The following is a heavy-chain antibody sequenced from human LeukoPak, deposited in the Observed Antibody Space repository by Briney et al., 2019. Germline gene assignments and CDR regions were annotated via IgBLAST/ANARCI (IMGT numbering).Heavy chain of an antibody. V-gene: IGHV4-38-2*02. D-gene: IGHD4-11*01. Sequence: PSETLSLTCTVSGYSISSGDYWGWIRPPPGKGLEWIGSIYHSGRTYYNPSLKSRVTISVDTSKNQVSLILTSVTAADTAVYYCARGGLPIYYYYMDVWGKGTTVTISS. CDR3: ARGGLPIYYYYMDV. CDR2: IYHSGRT. CDR1: GYSISSGDY. J-gene: IGHJ6*03.